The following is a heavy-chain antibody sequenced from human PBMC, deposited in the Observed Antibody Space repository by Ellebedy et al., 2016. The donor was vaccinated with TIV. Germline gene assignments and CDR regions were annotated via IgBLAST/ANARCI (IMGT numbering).Heavy chain of an antibody. Sequence: SLKISXAASGFTFDDYAMYWVRQAPGKGLEWVSGISWNSGSIGYADSVKGRFTISRDNAKNSLYLQMNSLRAEDTALYYCAKVILAESDAFDIWGQGTMVTVSS. CDR2: ISWNSGSI. D-gene: IGHD2-8*02. CDR3: AKVILAESDAFDI. V-gene: IGHV3-9*01. CDR1: GFTFDDYA. J-gene: IGHJ3*02.